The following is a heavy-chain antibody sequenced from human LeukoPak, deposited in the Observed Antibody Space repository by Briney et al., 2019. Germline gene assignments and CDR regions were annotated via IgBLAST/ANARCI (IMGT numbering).Heavy chain of an antibody. Sequence: SETLSLTCTVSGGSISSSSYYWGWIRQPPGKGLEWIGSIYYSGSTNYNPSLKSRVTISVDTSKNQFSLKLSSVTAADTAVYYCARHIWFGELGPYYFDYWGQGTLVTVSS. CDR3: ARHIWFGELGPYYFDY. D-gene: IGHD3-10*01. CDR1: GGSISSSSYY. J-gene: IGHJ4*02. CDR2: IYYSGST. V-gene: IGHV4-39*07.